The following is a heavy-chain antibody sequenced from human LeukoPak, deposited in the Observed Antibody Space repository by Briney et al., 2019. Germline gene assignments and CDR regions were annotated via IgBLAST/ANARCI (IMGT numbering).Heavy chain of an antibody. CDR1: GGSVSGYY. Sequence: PSETLSLTCTVSGGSVSGYYWSWIRQPPGKGLEWIGYIYSSGSTSYNPSLMRRGTISGHTSKNHVSLKLSSVTAPDTAVYYCTSHPSTWYNGGWIIWRQGTLVSVSS. CDR2: IYSSGST. J-gene: IGHJ4*02. V-gene: IGHV4-59*08. CDR3: TSHPSTWYNGGWII. D-gene: IGHD6-13*01.